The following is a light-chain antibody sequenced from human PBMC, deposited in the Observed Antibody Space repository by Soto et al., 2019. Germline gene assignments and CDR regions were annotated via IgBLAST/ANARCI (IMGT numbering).Light chain of an antibody. Sequence: SYELTQPPSVSVAPGKTASITCGGNNIGSKSVHWYQQKPGQAPVLVIYYDSDRPSGIPERFSGSNSGNTATLTISRVEAGDEADYYCQVWDSSSDHRRVFGGGTKLTVL. J-gene: IGLJ2*01. CDR2: YDS. V-gene: IGLV3-21*04. CDR1: NIGSKS. CDR3: QVWDSSSDHRRV.